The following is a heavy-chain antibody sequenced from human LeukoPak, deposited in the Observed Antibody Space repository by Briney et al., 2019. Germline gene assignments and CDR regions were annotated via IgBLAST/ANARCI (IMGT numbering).Heavy chain of an antibody. CDR3: AKGPPTWGTGNWFDP. V-gene: IGHV7-4-1*02. CDR1: GYTSSSYA. Sequence: ASVKVSCKASGYTSSSYAMNWVRQAPGQGLEWMGWINTNTGNPTYAQDFIGRFVFSLDTSVSTAFLQISSLKAEDTAVYYCAKGPPTWGTGNWFDPWGQGTLVTVSS. D-gene: IGHD1-1*01. CDR2: INTNTGNP. J-gene: IGHJ5*02.